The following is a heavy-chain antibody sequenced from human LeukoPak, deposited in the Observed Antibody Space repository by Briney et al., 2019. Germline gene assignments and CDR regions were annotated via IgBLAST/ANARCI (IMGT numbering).Heavy chain of an antibody. CDR3: ARNNWGIDD. V-gene: IGHV3-74*01. J-gene: IGHJ4*02. CDR1: GFKFGNHW. Sequence: GGSLRLSCAASGFKFGNHWMHWVRQTPGKGLVWAARINNDGSDTSHADSVEGRFTISRDNAKNTLYLQMNSLKVEDTAMYFCARNNWGIDDWGQGTLVTVSS. CDR2: INNDGSDT. D-gene: IGHD7-27*01.